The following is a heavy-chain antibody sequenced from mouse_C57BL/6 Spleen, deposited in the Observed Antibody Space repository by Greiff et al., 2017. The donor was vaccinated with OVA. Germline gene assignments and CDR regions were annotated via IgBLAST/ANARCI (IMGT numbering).Heavy chain of an antibody. CDR1: GYTFTSYW. V-gene: IGHV1-72*01. CDR3: SRPYGKGYYAMDD. D-gene: IGHD2-1*01. J-gene: IGHJ4*01. Sequence: VQLQQPGAELVKPGASVKLSCKASGYTFTSYWMHWVKQRPGRGLEWIGRIAPNSGGTKYNEKFKSKATLTVDKPSSTAYMQLSSLTSEDSAVYYCSRPYGKGYYAMDDWGQGTSVTVSS. CDR2: IAPNSGGT.